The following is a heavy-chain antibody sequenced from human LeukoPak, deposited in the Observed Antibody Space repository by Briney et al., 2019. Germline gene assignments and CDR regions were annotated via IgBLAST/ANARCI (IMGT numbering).Heavy chain of an antibody. D-gene: IGHD1-14*01. CDR3: ANHPQLGRPSDY. J-gene: IGHJ4*02. Sequence: GGSLRLSCAASGFTFSNYWMHWVRQAPGKGLVWVSRINSDGSRTNYADSVKGRFTISRDNAKNTLYLQMNSLRAEDTAVYYCANHPQLGRPSDYWGQGTLVTVSS. CDR1: GFTFSNYW. V-gene: IGHV3-74*01. CDR2: INSDGSRT.